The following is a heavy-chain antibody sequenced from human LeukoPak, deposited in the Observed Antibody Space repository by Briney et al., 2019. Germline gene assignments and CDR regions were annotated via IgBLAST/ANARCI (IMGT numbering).Heavy chain of an antibody. V-gene: IGHV4-59*08. D-gene: IGHD3-22*01. CDR2: TYYSGIT. J-gene: IGHJ3*02. Sequence: PSETLSLTCTVSGGFISSYYWSWIRQPPGKGLEWIGYTYYSGITNYNPSLKSRVTISVDTSKNQFSLKLSSVTAADTAVYYCARHYGGMIVQGVLFDIWGQGTMVTVSS. CDR1: GGFISSYY. CDR3: ARHYGGMIVQGVLFDI.